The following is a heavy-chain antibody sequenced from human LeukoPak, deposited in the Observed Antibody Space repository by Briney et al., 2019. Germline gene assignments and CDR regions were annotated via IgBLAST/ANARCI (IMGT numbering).Heavy chain of an antibody. V-gene: IGHV3-7*03. Sequence: GGSLRLSCAASGLTFSRYWMSWVRQAPGKGLEWVANIKQDGSEKYYVDSVKGRFTISRDNSKNTLYLQMNSLRAEDTAVYYCAKGRGSSSWFDYWGQGTLVTVSS. J-gene: IGHJ4*02. CDR1: GLTFSRYW. CDR2: IKQDGSEK. CDR3: AKGRGSSSWFDY. D-gene: IGHD6-13*01.